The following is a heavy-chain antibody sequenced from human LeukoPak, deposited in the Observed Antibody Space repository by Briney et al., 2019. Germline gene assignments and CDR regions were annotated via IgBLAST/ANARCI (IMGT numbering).Heavy chain of an antibody. CDR2: ISVYSGDT. Sequence: GASVKVSCKASGYTFSSYGISWVRQAPGQGLEWMGWISVYSGDTKYAQKVQGRVTMTTDTPTSTAYMELRSLTSDDTAVYFCARAPEGGATRVDYWGQGTLVTVSS. J-gene: IGHJ4*02. CDR1: GYTFSSYG. D-gene: IGHD4/OR15-4a*01. CDR3: ARAPEGGATRVDY. V-gene: IGHV1-18*01.